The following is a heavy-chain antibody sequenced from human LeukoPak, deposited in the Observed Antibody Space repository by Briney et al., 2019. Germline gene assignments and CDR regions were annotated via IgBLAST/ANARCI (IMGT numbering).Heavy chain of an antibody. CDR3: ARAFGSGSYTRWFDP. V-gene: IGHV4-4*07. CDR1: GGSINY. CDR2: IYTSGST. Sequence: SQTLSLTCTVSGGSINYWSWIRQPAGKGLEWIGRIYTSGSTNYNPSLKSRVTISVDTSKNQFSLKLSSVTAADTAVFYCARAFGSGSYTRWFDPWGQGILVTVSS. D-gene: IGHD3-10*01. J-gene: IGHJ5*02.